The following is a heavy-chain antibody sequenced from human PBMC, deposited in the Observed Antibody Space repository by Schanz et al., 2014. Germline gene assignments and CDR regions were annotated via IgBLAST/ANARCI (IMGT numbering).Heavy chain of an antibody. CDR2: ISSSRSSK. D-gene: IGHD3-9*01. Sequence: EVQLVESGGGLVQPGGSLRLSCAASGFIFSTYNMNWVRQAPGKGLEWVSFISSSRSSKHYGHSVKGRFTISRDNAENLLYMQMSSLRDEDTDVYYSETSGLVSHSFDAFDIWGQGTMVTVSS. V-gene: IGHV3-48*02. CDR1: GFIFSTYN. CDR3: ETSGLVSHSFDAFDI. J-gene: IGHJ3*02.